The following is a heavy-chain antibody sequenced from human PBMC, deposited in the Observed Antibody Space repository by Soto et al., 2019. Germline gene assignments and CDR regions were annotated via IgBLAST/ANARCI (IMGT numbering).Heavy chain of an antibody. CDR3: TADLTDILPWDV. CDR2: IKSKTDGGTT. CDR1: GFTFSNAW. J-gene: IGHJ6*02. V-gene: IGHV3-15*07. D-gene: IGHD3-9*01. Sequence: EVQLVESGGGLVKPGGSLRLSCAASGFTFSNAWMNWVRQAPGKGLVWVGRIKSKTDGGTTDYAAPVKGRFTISRDDSKNTLYLQMNSLKTEDTAVYYCTADLTDILPWDVWGQGTTITVSS.